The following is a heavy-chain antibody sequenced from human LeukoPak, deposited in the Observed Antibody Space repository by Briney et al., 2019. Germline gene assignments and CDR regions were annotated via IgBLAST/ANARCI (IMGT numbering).Heavy chain of an antibody. Sequence: GGSLRLSCAASGFTFSDHYMDWVRQAPGKGLEWVGRIRNKANSHTTEYAASVKGRFTISRDDSKNSLYLQMNSLKTEDTAVYYCTTSRSLGDYWGQGTLVTVSS. V-gene: IGHV3-72*01. CDR1: GFTFSDHY. CDR2: IRNKANSHTT. CDR3: TTSRSLGDY. J-gene: IGHJ4*02. D-gene: IGHD7-27*01.